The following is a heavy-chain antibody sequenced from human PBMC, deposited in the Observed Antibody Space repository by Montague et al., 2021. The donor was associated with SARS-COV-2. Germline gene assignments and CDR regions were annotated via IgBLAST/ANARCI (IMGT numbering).Heavy chain of an antibody. CDR1: GGSISTYY. CDR3: ASPGGYCTGGSCYYVY. D-gene: IGHD2-15*01. Sequence: SETLSLTCSVSGGSISTYYWSWIRQPPGKGLERIGYIYYSWSTNYNPSLKSRVTISIDTSKNQFSLELSSVTAADMAVYYCASPGGYCTGGSCYYVYWGQGTLVTVSS. J-gene: IGHJ4*02. CDR2: IYYSWST. V-gene: IGHV4-59*01.